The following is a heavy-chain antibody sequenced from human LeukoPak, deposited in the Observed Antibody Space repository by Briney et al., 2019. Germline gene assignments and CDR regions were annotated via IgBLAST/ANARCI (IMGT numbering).Heavy chain of an antibody. Sequence: GGSLRLSCAASGFSFSRYYMSWVRHTPGKALEWISYIPTSGISVQYADSVRGRFTASRDDAKNSLHLQMDSLRVEDTAVYYCTRAVGLGPGAHFDQGGQGALAIVSA. D-gene: IGHD1-26*01. CDR3: TRAVGLGPGAHFDQ. J-gene: IGHJ4*02. CDR1: GFSFSRYY. V-gene: IGHV3-11*01. CDR2: IPTSGISV.